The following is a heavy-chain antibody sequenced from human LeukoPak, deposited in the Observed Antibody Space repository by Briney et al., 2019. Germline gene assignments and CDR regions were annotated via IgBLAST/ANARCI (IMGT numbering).Heavy chain of an antibody. V-gene: IGHV3-9*01. CDR3: AKDRDPGSGLGADYFDY. Sequence: GRSLRLSCAASGFTFDDYAMHWVRQAPGKGLEWVSGISWNSGSIGYADSVKGRFTISRDNAKNSLYLQMNSLRAEDTALYYCAKDRDPGSGLGADYFDYWGQGTLVTVSS. CDR1: GFTFDDYA. J-gene: IGHJ4*02. D-gene: IGHD3-3*01. CDR2: ISWNSGSI.